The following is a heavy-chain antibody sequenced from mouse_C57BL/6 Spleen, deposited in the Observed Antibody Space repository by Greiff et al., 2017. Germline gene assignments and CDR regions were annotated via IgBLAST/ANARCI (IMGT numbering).Heavy chain of an antibody. CDR1: GYSITSGYY. D-gene: IGHD1-1*01. CDR2: ISYDGSN. CDR3: ARETTGCDY. Sequence: EESGPGLVKPSQSLSLTCSVTGYSITSGYYWNWIRQFPGNKLEWMGYISYDGSNNYNPSLKNRISITRDTSKNQFFLKLNSVTTEDTATYYCARETTGCDYWGQGTTLTVSS. V-gene: IGHV3-6*01. J-gene: IGHJ2*01.